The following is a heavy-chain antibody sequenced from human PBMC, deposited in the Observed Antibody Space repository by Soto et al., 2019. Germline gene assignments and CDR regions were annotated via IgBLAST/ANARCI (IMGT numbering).Heavy chain of an antibody. CDR2: INHSGST. CDR1: GGSFSGYY. CDR3: ARAGYCSSTSCSYNWFDP. D-gene: IGHD2-2*03. V-gene: IGHV4-34*01. Sequence: SETLSVTCAVYGGSFSGYYWSWIRQPPGKGLEWIGEINHSGSTNYNPSLKSRVTISVDTSKNQFSLKQSSVTAADTAVYYCARAGYCSSTSCSYNWFDPWGQGTLVTVSS. J-gene: IGHJ5*02.